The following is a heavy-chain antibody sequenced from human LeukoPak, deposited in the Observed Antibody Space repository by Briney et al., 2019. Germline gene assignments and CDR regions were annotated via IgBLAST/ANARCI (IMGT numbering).Heavy chain of an antibody. CDR3: ARDLNY. Sequence: GGSLRLSCAASGFTFSSYAMHWVRQAPGKGLEWVAVISYDGSNKYYADSVKGRFTISRDNSKNTLYLQMNSLRAEDTAVYYCARDLNYWGQGTLVTVSS. J-gene: IGHJ4*02. CDR1: GFTFSSYA. V-gene: IGHV3-30-3*01. CDR2: ISYDGSNK.